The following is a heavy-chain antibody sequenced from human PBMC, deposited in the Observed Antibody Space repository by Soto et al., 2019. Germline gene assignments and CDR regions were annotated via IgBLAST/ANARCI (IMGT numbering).Heavy chain of an antibody. V-gene: IGHV4-30-4*01. J-gene: IGHJ6*02. CDR2: IYYSGST. CDR3: ARSSYLAEGYYYYGMDV. CDR1: GGSISSGDYY. Sequence: SETLSLTCTVSGGSISSGDYYWSWIRQPPGKGLEWIGYIYYSGSTYYNPSLKSRVTISVDTSKNQFSLKLSSVTAADTAVYYCARSSYLAEGYYYYGMDVWGQGTTVTVS.